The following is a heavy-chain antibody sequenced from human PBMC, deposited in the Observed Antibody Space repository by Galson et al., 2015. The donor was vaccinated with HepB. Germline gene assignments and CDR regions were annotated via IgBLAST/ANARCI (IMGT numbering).Heavy chain of an antibody. V-gene: IGHV3-9*01. D-gene: IGHD3-3*01. CDR3: AKGLGGRITIFGVVIIGAFDI. J-gene: IGHJ3*02. CDR2: ISWNSGSI. Sequence: SLRPSCAASGFTFDDYAMHWVRHAPGKGLEWVSGISWNSGSIGYADSVKGRFTISRDNAKNSLYLQMNSLRAEDTALYYCAKGLGGRITIFGVVIIGAFDIWGQGTMVTVSS. CDR1: GFTFDDYA.